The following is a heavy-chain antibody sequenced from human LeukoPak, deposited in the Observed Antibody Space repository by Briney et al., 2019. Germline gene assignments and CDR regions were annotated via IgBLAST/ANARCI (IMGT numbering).Heavy chain of an antibody. V-gene: IGHV1-2*02. Sequence: ASVKVSCKASGYTFTGYYMHWVRQAPGQGLEWMGWINPNSGGTNYAQKFQGRVTMTRDTSISTAYMELSRLRSDDTAVYYCARGATGYSSSWYLERWYYYMDVWGKGTTVTVSS. CDR3: ARGATGYSSSWYLERWYYYMDV. J-gene: IGHJ6*03. CDR2: INPNSGGT. CDR1: GYTFTGYY. D-gene: IGHD6-13*01.